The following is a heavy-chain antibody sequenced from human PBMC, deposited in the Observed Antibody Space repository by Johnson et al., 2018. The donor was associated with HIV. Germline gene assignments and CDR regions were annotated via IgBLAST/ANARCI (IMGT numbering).Heavy chain of an antibody. CDR2: IYSGGSS. V-gene: IGHV3-66*01. Sequence: VQLVESGGGLVQPGGSLRLSCAASDFTVGSIYMSWVRQAPGKGLEWVSPIYSGGSSYYADPVKGRFTISRDNSKNTLYLQMNSLRVEDTAVYYCAKGADYADYEGAFDIWGQGTMVTVSS. D-gene: IGHD4-17*01. CDR3: AKGADYADYEGAFDI. CDR1: DFTVGSIY. J-gene: IGHJ3*02.